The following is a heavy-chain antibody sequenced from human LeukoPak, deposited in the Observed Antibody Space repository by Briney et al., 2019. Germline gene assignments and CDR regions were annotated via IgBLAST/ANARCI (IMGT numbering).Heavy chain of an antibody. J-gene: IGHJ4*02. CDR1: GGTFSSYA. Sequence: SVKASCKASGGTFSSYAISWVRQAPGQGLEWMGGIIPIFGTANYAQKFQGRVTITADESTSTAHMELSSLRSEDTAVYYCARDPGRWFFDYWGQGTLVTVSS. V-gene: IGHV1-69*13. D-gene: IGHD2-15*01. CDR3: ARDPGRWFFDY. CDR2: IIPIFGTA.